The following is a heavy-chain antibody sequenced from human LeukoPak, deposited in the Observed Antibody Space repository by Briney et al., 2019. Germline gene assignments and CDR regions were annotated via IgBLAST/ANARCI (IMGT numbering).Heavy chain of an antibody. Sequence: PGGSLRLSCAASGFTVSRNYMSWVRQAPGKGLEWVSVIYGGGSKSYADSVKGRFIISRDNSKNTLYLQMNSLRADDTAVYYCARDRSDGNYYMVVWGKGTTVIVSS. CDR2: IYGGGSK. D-gene: IGHD5-24*01. V-gene: IGHV3-53*01. CDR1: GFTVSRNY. CDR3: ARDRSDGNYYMVV. J-gene: IGHJ6*03.